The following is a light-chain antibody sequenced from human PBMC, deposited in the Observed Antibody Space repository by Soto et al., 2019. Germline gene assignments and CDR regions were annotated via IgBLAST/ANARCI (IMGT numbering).Light chain of an antibody. CDR2: TAS. V-gene: IGKV1-39*01. J-gene: IGKJ1*01. CDR1: QSISSW. Sequence: DIQMTQSPSTLSASVGDRVTITCRASQSISSWLAWYQQKPGKAPKLLIYTASNLQSGVPSRFSGSGSGTDFTLTISSLQPEDFATYYCQQSYGTRTFGQGTKVDIK. CDR3: QQSYGTRT.